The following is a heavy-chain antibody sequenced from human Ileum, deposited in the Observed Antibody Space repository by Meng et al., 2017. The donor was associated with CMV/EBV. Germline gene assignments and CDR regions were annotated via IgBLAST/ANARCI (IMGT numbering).Heavy chain of an antibody. CDR2: ISGSGNST. CDR1: GFTFTNYA. Sequence: GESLKISCAASGFTFTNYAMSWVRQAPGKGLEWVSTISGSGNSTYYADSVKGRFTISRDNLNNTLYLQMNTLGAEDTTLYYCAKRQTDYWGQGTLVTVSS. V-gene: IGHV3-23*01. J-gene: IGHJ4*02. CDR3: AKRQTDY.